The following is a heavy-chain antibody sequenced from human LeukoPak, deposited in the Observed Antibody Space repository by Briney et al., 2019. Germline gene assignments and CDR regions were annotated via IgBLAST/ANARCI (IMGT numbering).Heavy chain of an antibody. Sequence: GGSLRLSYAASGFAFSSHAMSWVRQAPGKGLEWVSAITDSGGNRQYTDSVKGRFTISRDNSKNTLYLQMDSLRADDTAVYYCAKSSRYGTGWYGKIDYWGQGTLVTVSS. D-gene: IGHD6-19*01. V-gene: IGHV3-23*01. CDR1: GFAFSSHA. J-gene: IGHJ4*02. CDR3: AKSSRYGTGWYGKIDY. CDR2: ITDSGGNR.